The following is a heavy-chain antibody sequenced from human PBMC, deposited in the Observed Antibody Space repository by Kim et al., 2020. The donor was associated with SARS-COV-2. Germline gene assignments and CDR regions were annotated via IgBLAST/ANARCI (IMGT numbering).Heavy chain of an antibody. Sequence: SVKVSCKASGGTFSSYAISWVRQAPGQGLEWMGGIIPIFGTANYAQKFQGRVTITADESTSTAYMELSSLRSEDTAVYYCARGFWGGVDLLDYWGQGTLVTVSS. D-gene: IGHD3-16*01. V-gene: IGHV1-69*13. CDR1: GGTFSSYA. J-gene: IGHJ4*02. CDR2: IIPIFGTA. CDR3: ARGFWGGVDLLDY.